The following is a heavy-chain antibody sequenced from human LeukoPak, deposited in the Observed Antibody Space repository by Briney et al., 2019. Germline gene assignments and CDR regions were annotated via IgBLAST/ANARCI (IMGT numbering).Heavy chain of an antibody. CDR1: GYTFTDYT. CDR2: INGGSGNT. D-gene: IGHD3-16*02. V-gene: IGHV1-3*01. Sequence: ASVKVSCKASGYTFTDYTMHWLRQAPGQRLDWMGWINGGSGNTKYSPEFQGRVTITRDTSASTAYMELSSLRSEDTAVYYCARESLSREFDYWGQGTLVTVSS. J-gene: IGHJ4*02. CDR3: ARESLSREFDY.